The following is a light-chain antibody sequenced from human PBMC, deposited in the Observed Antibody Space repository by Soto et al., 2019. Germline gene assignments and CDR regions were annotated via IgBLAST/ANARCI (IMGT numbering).Light chain of an antibody. Sequence: EIVMTQAPLSLPATPGEPASISCRSSQSLLHSNGYNYLDWYLQKPGQSPQFLIYLGSNRSSGVPDRFSGSGSGTDFTLKISRVEAEDVGVYYCMQGAQTPYTFGQGTKLEIK. V-gene: IGKV2-28*01. CDR2: LGS. CDR1: QSLLHSNGYNY. J-gene: IGKJ2*01. CDR3: MQGAQTPYT.